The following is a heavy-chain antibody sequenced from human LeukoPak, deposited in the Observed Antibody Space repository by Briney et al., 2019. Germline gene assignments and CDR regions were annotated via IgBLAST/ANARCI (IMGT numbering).Heavy chain of an antibody. J-gene: IGHJ4*02. D-gene: IGHD5-24*01. CDR2: IYYSGST. Sequence: KPSETLSLTFTVPGGSISSYYWSWIRQPPGKGLEWIGYIYYSGSTNYNPSLKSRVTISVDTSKNQFSLKLSSVTAADTAVYYCARTLEMATIFYFGYWGQGTLVTVSS. CDR3: ARTLEMATIFYFGY. V-gene: IGHV4-59*01. CDR1: GGSISSYY.